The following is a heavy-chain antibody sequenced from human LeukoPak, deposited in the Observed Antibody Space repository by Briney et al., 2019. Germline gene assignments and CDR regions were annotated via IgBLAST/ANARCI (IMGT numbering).Heavy chain of an antibody. Sequence: GGSLRLSCAASGFTFSSYAMNWVRQAPGKGLEWVAVISYDGSNKYYADAVKGRFTISRDTSKNTLYLQMNSLRAEDTAVYYCARDSVRPCSSGYILDYWGEGTLVPVSS. V-gene: IGHV3-30*04. J-gene: IGHJ4*02. CDR2: ISYDGSNK. D-gene: IGHD3-22*01. CDR3: ARDSVRPCSSGYILDY. CDR1: GFTFSSYA.